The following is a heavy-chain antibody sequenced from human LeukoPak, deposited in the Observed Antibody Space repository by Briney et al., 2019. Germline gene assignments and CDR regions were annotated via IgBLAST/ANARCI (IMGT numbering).Heavy chain of an antibody. D-gene: IGHD5-18*01. Sequence: SETLSLTCTVSGVPISSSSYFWGWIRQPPGKGLEWIGNIYYSGSTYYNPSLKSRVTISVDTTKNQVSLKLSSVTAADTAVYYCARQESSWIELWSFDYWGQGALVTVSS. CDR3: ARQESSWIELWSFDY. CDR1: GVPISSSSYF. J-gene: IGHJ4*02. V-gene: IGHV4-39*01. CDR2: IYYSGST.